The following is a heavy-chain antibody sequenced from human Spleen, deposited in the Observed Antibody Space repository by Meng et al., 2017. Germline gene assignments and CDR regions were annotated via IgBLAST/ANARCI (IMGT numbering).Heavy chain of an antibody. J-gene: IGHJ4*02. D-gene: IGHD5-24*01. CDR2: IKQDGSEK. CDR3: TRDGYNVVDY. Sequence: GESLKISCAASGFPLVTYWMSWVRQAPGKGLEWVANIKQDGSEKYYVDSVKGRFTISRDNAKNSLYLQMNSLRAEDTAVYYCTRDGYNVVDYWGQGTLVTVSS. CDR1: GFPLVTYW. V-gene: IGHV3-7*01.